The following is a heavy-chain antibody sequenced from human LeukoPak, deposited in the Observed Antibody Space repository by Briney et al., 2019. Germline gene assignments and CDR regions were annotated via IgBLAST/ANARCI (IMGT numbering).Heavy chain of an antibody. CDR3: ARKQWLVRGYFDY. J-gene: IGHJ4*02. CDR1: GFTFSSYY. CDR2: IKQDGSEK. D-gene: IGHD6-19*01. Sequence: GGPLRLSCAASGFTFSSYYMSGVRQAPGKGLEWVANIKQDGSEKYYVDSVKGRFTISRDNAKNSLYLQMNSLRAEDTAVYYCARKQWLVRGYFDYWGQGTLVTVSS. V-gene: IGHV3-7*01.